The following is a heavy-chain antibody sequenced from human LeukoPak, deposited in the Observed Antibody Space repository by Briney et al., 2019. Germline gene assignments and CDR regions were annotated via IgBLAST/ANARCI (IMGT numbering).Heavy chain of an antibody. Sequence: KESGPTLVKPTQTLALTCAFSGFSLSTNGVGVGWIRQPPGKALEWLALIYWDDDKRYSPALKSRLTITKDTSKNQVVLTMTNMDPVDTATYYCAHRERRGYNYDGKVYFDYWGQGTLVTVSS. D-gene: IGHD5-18*01. V-gene: IGHV2-5*02. CDR2: IYWDDDK. CDR1: GFSLSTNGVG. J-gene: IGHJ4*02. CDR3: AHRERRGYNYDGKVYFDY.